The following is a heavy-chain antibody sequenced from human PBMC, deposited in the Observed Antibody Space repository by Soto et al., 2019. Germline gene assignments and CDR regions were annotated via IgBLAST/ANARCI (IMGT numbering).Heavy chain of an antibody. J-gene: IGHJ4*02. D-gene: IGHD2-21*02. Sequence: QVQLQQWGAGLLKPSETLSLTCAVYGGSFSGYYWSWIRQPPGKGLEWIGEINHSGSTNYNPSLKSRVTISVDTSKTQFSPELSSVTAADTAVYYCARGRGVTRFFDYWGQGTLVTVSS. CDR1: GGSFSGYY. CDR2: INHSGST. V-gene: IGHV4-34*01. CDR3: ARGRGVTRFFDY.